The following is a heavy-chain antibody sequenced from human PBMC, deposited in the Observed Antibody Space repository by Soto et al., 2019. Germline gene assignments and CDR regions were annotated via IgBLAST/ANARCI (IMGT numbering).Heavy chain of an antibody. Sequence: QVQLVQSGAEVKKPGASVKVSCKASGYTFTSYVISWVRQAPGQGLEWMGWISTYYDNTNYAQNLRGRVTMTADTSTSTAYMELRSLRSDDTAVYYCARDPPRRYNSGQGLDYWGQVTLVTVSS. D-gene: IGHD5-18*01. V-gene: IGHV1-18*04. CDR1: GYTFTSYV. J-gene: IGHJ4*02. CDR2: ISTYYDNT. CDR3: ARDPPRRYNSGQGLDY.